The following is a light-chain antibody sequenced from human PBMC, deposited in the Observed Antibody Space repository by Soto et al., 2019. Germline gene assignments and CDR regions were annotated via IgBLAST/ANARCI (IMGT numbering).Light chain of an antibody. Sequence: DIPITQSPSTPSDSLGDRVHLTCRASQSISSWLAWYQQKPGKAPKVLIYKASSLESGVPSRFSGSGSGTEFTLTIASLQPDDFATYYCQQYETFSGTFGPGTKVDIK. CDR1: QSISSW. J-gene: IGKJ1*01. V-gene: IGKV1-5*03. CDR2: KAS. CDR3: QQYETFSGT.